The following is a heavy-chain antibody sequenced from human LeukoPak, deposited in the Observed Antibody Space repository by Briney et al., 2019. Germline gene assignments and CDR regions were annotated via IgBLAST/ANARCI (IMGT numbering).Heavy chain of an antibody. V-gene: IGHV4-59*01. J-gene: IGHJ4*02. CDR2: IYYSGST. CDR3: ARFHGSSSTGDY. CDR1: GGSISTYY. Sequence: SETLSLTCTVSGGSISTYYWSWIRQPPGERLEWIGYIYYSGSTNYNPSLKSRVTISVDTSKNLFSLKLTSLTAADTAVYYCARFHGSSSTGDYWGQGTLVTVSS. D-gene: IGHD6-6*01.